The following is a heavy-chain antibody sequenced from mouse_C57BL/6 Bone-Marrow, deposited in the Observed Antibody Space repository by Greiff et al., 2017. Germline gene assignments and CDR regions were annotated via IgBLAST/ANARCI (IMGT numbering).Heavy chain of an antibody. Sequence: VQLQQSGAELARPGASVKMSCKASGYTFTSYTMHWVKQRPGQGLEWIGYINPSSGYTKYNQKVKDKATLTADKSSSTAYMQRSSLTSEDSAVYYCARGGLRLPFAYWGQGTLVTGSA. CDR3: ARGGLRLPFAY. J-gene: IGHJ3*01. CDR2: INPSSGYT. V-gene: IGHV1-4*01. CDR1: GYTFTSYT. D-gene: IGHD3-2*02.